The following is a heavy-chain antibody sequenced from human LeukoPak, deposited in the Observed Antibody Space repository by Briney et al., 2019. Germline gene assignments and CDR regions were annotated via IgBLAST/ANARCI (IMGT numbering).Heavy chain of an antibody. V-gene: IGHV3-21*01. CDR3: ARDTHYYGSGSPAFDL. D-gene: IGHD3-10*01. CDR2: ISSGSSYI. J-gene: IGHJ3*01. CDR1: GFTLSRYS. Sequence: PGGSLRLSCAASGFTLSRYSMNWVRQAPGKGLEWVSSISSGSSYIYYADSVKGRFTISRDNAKNSLYLQLNSLRAEDTALYYCARDTHYYGSGSPAFDLWGRGTMVTVSS.